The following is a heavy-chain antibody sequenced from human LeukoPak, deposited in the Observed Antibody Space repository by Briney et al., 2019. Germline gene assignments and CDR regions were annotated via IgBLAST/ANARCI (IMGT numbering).Heavy chain of an antibody. D-gene: IGHD3-3*01. CDR1: GLTFSSYA. CDR2: ISGSGGST. V-gene: IGHV3-23*01. Sequence: PGGSLRLSCAASGLTFSSYAMSRVREAAGKGLGWVSAISGSGGSTYYADSVKGRFTISRDNSKNTLYLQMNSLRAEDTAVYYCAKDLIESLFGVVPSFDYWGQGTLVTVSS. CDR3: AKDLIESLFGVVPSFDY. J-gene: IGHJ4*02.